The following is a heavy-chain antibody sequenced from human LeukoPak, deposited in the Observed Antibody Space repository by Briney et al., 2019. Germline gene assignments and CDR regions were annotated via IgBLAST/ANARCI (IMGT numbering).Heavy chain of an antibody. V-gene: IGHV4-4*07. D-gene: IGHD3-22*01. CDR2: IYTSGST. CDR3: ARDRYDSSGYYFLFDY. J-gene: IGHJ4*02. Sequence: SETLSPTCTVSGGSISYYYWSWIRQPAGKGLEWIGRIYTSGSTNYNPSLKSRVTISVDTSKNQFSLKLSSVTAADTAVYYCARDRYDSSGYYFLFDYWGQGTLVTVSS. CDR1: GGSISYYY.